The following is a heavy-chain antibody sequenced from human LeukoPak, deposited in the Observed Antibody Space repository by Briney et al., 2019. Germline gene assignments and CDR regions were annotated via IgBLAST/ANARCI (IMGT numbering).Heavy chain of an antibody. Sequence: GGSLRLSCAASGFTFSSYAMSWVRQAPGKGLEWVAGISDSGGRTNYADSVKGRFTISGDNPKNTLYLQMNSLRAEDTAVYFCAKRGVVIRVILVGFHKEAYYFDSWGQGALVTVSS. CDR1: GFTFSSYA. V-gene: IGHV3-23*01. J-gene: IGHJ4*02. CDR3: AKRGVVIRVILVGFHKEAYYFDS. D-gene: IGHD3-22*01. CDR2: ISDSGGRT.